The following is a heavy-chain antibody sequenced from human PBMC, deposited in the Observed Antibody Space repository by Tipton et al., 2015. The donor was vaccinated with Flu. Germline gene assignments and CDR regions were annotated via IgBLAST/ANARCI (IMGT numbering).Heavy chain of an antibody. V-gene: IGHV1-2*02. Sequence: QSGAEVKKPGASVKVSCKASGYTFTGYFIHWVRQAPGQGLEWMGWINPNSGGTNYAQNFQGRVTMTLDTSITTAYMDLSRLKSDDTAFYYCARDWGTGTANMDVWGQGTLVTVSS. CDR1: GYTFTGYF. D-gene: IGHD1-7*01. CDR2: INPNSGGT. J-gene: IGHJ4*02. CDR3: ARDWGTGTANMDV.